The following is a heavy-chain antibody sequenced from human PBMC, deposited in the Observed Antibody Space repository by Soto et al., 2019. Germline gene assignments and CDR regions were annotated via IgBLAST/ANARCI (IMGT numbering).Heavy chain of an antibody. CDR2: IYPGASDT. CDR3: SASIFSYAMDV. Sequence: RQMPVKCLYLMGIIYPGASDTKSTPSIQGQVTISAYKPITTTYLPWTSLKASDTAIYYCSASIFSYAMDVWGQGTTVTVSS. J-gene: IGHJ6*02. V-gene: IGHV5-51*04.